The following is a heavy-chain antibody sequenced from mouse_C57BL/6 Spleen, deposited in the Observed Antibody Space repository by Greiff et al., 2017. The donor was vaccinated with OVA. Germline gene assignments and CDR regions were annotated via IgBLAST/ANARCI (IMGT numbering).Heavy chain of an antibody. D-gene: IGHD1-1*01. J-gene: IGHJ4*01. V-gene: IGHV1-76*01. CDR3: ARSWNYYGDAMDY. CDR1: GYTFTDYY. Sequence: VQVVESGAELVRPGASVKLSCKASGYTFTDYYINWVKQRPGQGLEWIARIYPGSGNTYYNEKFKGKATLTAEKSSSTAYMQLSSLTSEDSAVYFCARSWNYYGDAMDYWGQGTSVTVSS. CDR2: IYPGSGNT.